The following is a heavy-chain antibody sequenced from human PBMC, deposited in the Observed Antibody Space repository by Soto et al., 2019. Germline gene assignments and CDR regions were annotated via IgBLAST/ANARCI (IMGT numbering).Heavy chain of an antibody. CDR3: ARGSFSSSSSWFDP. D-gene: IGHD6-6*01. CDR1: GGQLSSGGYY. J-gene: IGHJ5*02. V-gene: IGHV4-31*03. CDR2: IYYSGRT. Sequence: SDTLSLTCTFSGGQLSSGGYYWSWIRQHPGKGLEWIGYIYYSGRTYYNPSLHSRVSIAVDTTENQFSLKLTSVTAADTSVYYCARGSFSSSSSWFDPWGRGNLVTVSS.